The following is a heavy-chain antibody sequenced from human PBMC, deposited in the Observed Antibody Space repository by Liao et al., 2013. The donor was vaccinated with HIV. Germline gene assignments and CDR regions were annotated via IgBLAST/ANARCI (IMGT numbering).Heavy chain of an antibody. Sequence: QVQLQESGPALVKPSETLSLTCSVSGGSISSYYWNWIRQPAGKGLEWIGRVSASGGTNYNPSLKSRLTMSVDTSRNQFSLNLNSVTAADTAVYYCARHDYGASFDYWGQGTLVTVSS. J-gene: IGHJ4*02. CDR3: ARHDYGASFDY. D-gene: IGHD4-17*01. CDR2: VSASGGT. CDR1: GGSISSYY. V-gene: IGHV4-4*07.